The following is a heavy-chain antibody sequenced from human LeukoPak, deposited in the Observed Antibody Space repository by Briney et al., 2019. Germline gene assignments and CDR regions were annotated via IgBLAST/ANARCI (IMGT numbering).Heavy chain of an antibody. CDR2: IIASGSRT. CDR1: GFSFINYA. V-gene: IGHV3-23*01. J-gene: IGHJ3*02. D-gene: IGHD2-21*01. Sequence: RGESLRLSCEGSGFSFINYAMSWGSQAPGEWPEWVAGIIASGSRTHYADAVKGRFIISRDSSKNTVSLQMNNLRDEDTALYYCAKDPNGDWVGGFDMWGQGTMVTVSS. CDR3: AKDPNGDWVGGFDM.